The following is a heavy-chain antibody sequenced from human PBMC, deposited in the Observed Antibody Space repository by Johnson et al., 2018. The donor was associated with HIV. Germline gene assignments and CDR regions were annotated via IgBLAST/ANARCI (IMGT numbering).Heavy chain of an antibody. J-gene: IGHJ3*02. CDR3: ARGWQQRAFDI. D-gene: IGHD6-13*01. V-gene: IGHV3-11*04. Sequence: QVQLVESGGDLVKPGGSLRVSCVASGFAFSDSHMSWIRQAPGKGLEWISYISSGGSSVYYADSVRGRFTISRDNARRSVFLQLSRLRAGDTGVYYCARGWQQRAFDIWGQGTMVTVSS. CDR2: ISSGGSSV. CDR1: GFAFSDSH.